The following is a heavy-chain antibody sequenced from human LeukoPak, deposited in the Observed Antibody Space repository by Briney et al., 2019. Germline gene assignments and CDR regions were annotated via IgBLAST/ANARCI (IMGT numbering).Heavy chain of an antibody. V-gene: IGHV4-34*01. J-gene: IGHJ4*02. CDR1: GGSFSGYY. CDR3: AREHSWGDFDY. D-gene: IGHD2-15*01. CDR2: INHSGST. Sequence: SETLSLTCAVYGGSFSGYYWSWIRQPPGKGLEWLGEINHSGSTNYNPSLKSRVIISVDTSKNQFSLKLSSVTAADTAVYYCAREHSWGDFDYWGQGTLVTVSS.